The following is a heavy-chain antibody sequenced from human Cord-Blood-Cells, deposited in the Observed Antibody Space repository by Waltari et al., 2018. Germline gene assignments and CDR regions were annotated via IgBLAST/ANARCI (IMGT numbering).Heavy chain of an antibody. CDR1: GYTFTGYY. D-gene: IGHD6-13*01. Sequence: QVQLVQSGAEVKKPGASVKVSCKASGYTFTGYYMHWVRQAPGQGLEWMGRSNPNSGGTNDAQKFHGRVTMTRDTSISTAYMELSRLRSDDTAVYYCARGRSKLGSPFDYWGQGTLVTVSS. CDR2: SNPNSGGT. J-gene: IGHJ4*02. CDR3: ARGRSKLGSPFDY. V-gene: IGHV1-2*06.